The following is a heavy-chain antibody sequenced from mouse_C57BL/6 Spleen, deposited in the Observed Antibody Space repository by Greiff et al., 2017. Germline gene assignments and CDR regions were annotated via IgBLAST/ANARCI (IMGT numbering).Heavy chain of an antibody. CDR3: ARWLRYYAMDY. D-gene: IGHD1-2*01. CDR2: ISYDGSN. V-gene: IGHV3-6*01. CDR1: GYSITSGYY. Sequence: EVHLVESGPGLVKPSQSLSLTCSVTGYSITSGYYWNWIRQFPGNKLEWMGYISYDGSNNYNPSLKNRISITRDTSKNQFFLKLNSVTTEDTATYYCARWLRYYAMDYWGQGTSVTVSS. J-gene: IGHJ4*01.